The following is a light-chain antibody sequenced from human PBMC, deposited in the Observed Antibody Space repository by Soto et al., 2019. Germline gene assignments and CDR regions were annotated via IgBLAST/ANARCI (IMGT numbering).Light chain of an antibody. Sequence: EMVLTQSPGTLSLSPGERATLSCRASQSVSSSYLAWYQQKPGQAPRLLIYGASSRATGIPDRFSGSGSGTGFTLTIGRLEPEDFAVYYCQQYGSPRTFGQGTKVDIK. V-gene: IGKV3-20*01. CDR3: QQYGSPRT. J-gene: IGKJ1*01. CDR2: GAS. CDR1: QSVSSSY.